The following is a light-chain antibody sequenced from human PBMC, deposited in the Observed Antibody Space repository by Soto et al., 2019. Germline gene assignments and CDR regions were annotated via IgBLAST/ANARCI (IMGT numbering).Light chain of an antibody. J-gene: IGKJ3*01. CDR1: PGISSF. CDR2: GAF. CDR3: QQLNSYPFT. V-gene: IGKV1-9*01. Sequence: DIQLTQSPSFLSASVGDRVTITCRASPGISSFLAWYQQRPGKAPELLIYGAFSLQSGVPSRFSGSGSGTEFTLTISSLQPEDFATYYCQQLNSYPFTSGPVNKVDI.